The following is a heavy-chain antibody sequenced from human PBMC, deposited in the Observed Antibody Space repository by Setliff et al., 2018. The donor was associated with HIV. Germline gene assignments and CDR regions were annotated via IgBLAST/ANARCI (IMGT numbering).Heavy chain of an antibody. J-gene: IGHJ6*02. V-gene: IGHV4-28*03. CDR1: GGSISTSNW. CDR3: ARERGSSSGYYYYGMDV. Sequence: PSETLSLTCTVSGGSISTSNWWGWIRQTPGKGLEWIGYIYYSGSTNYNPSLKSRVTMSIDTSKNQFSLKLSSVTAADTAVYYCARERGSSSGYYYYGMDVWGQGTTVTVSS. CDR2: IYYSGST. D-gene: IGHD6-6*01.